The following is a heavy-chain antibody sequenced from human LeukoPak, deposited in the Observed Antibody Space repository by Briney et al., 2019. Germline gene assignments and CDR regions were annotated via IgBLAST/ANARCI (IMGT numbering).Heavy chain of an antibody. Sequence: GGSLRLSCAASGFTFSNFHMNWVRQAPGKGLEWVSYISSSSITMYYADSVKGRFTISRDNAKNSLYLRMNSLRDEDTAVYYCARASMVADFDHWGQGTLVTVSS. V-gene: IGHV3-48*02. CDR3: ARASMVADFDH. CDR2: ISSSSITM. D-gene: IGHD4/OR15-4a*01. CDR1: GFTFSNFH. J-gene: IGHJ4*02.